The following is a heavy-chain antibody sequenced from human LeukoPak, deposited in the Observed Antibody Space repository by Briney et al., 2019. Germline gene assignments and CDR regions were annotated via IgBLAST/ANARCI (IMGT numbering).Heavy chain of an antibody. J-gene: IGHJ5*02. V-gene: IGHV1-2*02. CDR2: INPNSGGT. D-gene: IGHD2-21*01. Sequence: ASVKLTFKTSGYAFTDYYLHWVRQAPGQGLEWMGWINPNSGGTSSAQKFQGRFTMTRDTSITTVYMEVAWLTSEDTAIYYCARADRLDGAPYLIGPWGQGTLVTVSS. CDR1: GYAFTDYY. CDR3: ARADRLDGAPYLIGP.